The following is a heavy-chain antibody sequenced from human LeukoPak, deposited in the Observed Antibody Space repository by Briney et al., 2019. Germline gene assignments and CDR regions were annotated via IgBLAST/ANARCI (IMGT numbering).Heavy chain of an antibody. D-gene: IGHD3-22*01. V-gene: IGHV1-8*02. J-gene: IGHJ3*02. CDR1: GYTFTSYG. CDR3: ARPYYDSSGYPLDAFDI. CDR2: MNPNSGNT. Sequence: ASVKVSCKASGYTFTSYGINWVRQATGQGLEWMGWMNPNSGNTGYAQRFQGRVTMTRDTSISTAYMELSSLRSEDTAVYYCARPYYDSSGYPLDAFDIWGQGTMVTVSS.